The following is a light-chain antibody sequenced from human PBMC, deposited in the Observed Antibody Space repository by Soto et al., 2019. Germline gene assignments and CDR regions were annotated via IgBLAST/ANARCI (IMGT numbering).Light chain of an antibody. J-gene: IGLJ1*01. CDR1: RNDIGAYEF. CDR2: EVV. V-gene: IGLV2-8*01. Sequence: QSVLTQPPSASGSPGQSVTISCTGTRNDIGAYEFVSWYQHHPGKAPKLIIYEVVQRPSGVPDRFSGSKSGNTASLTVYGLQAADEAHYYCKSYAGSNTYVFGAGTTVTVL. CDR3: KSYAGSNTYV.